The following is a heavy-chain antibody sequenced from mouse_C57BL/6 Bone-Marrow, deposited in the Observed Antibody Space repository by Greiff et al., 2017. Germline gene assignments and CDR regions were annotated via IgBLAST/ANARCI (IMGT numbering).Heavy chain of an antibody. D-gene: IGHD2-4*01. V-gene: IGHV5-4*01. Sequence: EVKLMESGGGLVKPGGSLKLSCAASGFTFSSYAMSWVRQTPEKRLEWVATISDGGSYTYYPDNVKGRFTISRDNAKNNLYLQMSHLKSEDTAMYYCARDGGLRRGYFDVWGTGTTVTVSS. CDR1: GFTFSSYA. J-gene: IGHJ1*03. CDR2: ISDGGSYT. CDR3: ARDGGLRRGYFDV.